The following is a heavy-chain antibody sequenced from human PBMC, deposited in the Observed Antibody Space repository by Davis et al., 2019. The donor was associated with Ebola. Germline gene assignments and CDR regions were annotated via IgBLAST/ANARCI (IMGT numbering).Heavy chain of an antibody. CDR3: ARREVGRTDSRGWGALNWFDP. Sequence: GGSLRLSCVASGFTFSDFAMHWVRQVPGNGLEWVSVIAYDGSVKYYADSVKGRFTTSRDNSKNTFSLQLNSLTPEDTAIYHCARREVGRTDSRGWGALNWFDPWGQGTLVTVSS. V-gene: IGHV3-30*04. CDR2: IAYDGSVK. D-gene: IGHD3-16*01. CDR1: GFTFSDFA. J-gene: IGHJ5*02.